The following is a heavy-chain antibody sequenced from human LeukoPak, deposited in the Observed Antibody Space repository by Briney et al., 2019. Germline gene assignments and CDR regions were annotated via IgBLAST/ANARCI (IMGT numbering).Heavy chain of an antibody. D-gene: IGHD5-24*01. V-gene: IGHV1-69*01. CDR1: GGTFSSYA. CDR2: IIPIFGTA. Sequence: SVKVSCKASGGTFSSYAISWVRQAPGRGLEWMGGIIPIFGTANYAQKFQGRVTITADESTSTAYMELSSPRSEDTAVYYCARDLRDGYNLESLGSYFDYWGQGTLVTVSS. CDR3: ARDLRDGYNLESLGSYFDY. J-gene: IGHJ4*02.